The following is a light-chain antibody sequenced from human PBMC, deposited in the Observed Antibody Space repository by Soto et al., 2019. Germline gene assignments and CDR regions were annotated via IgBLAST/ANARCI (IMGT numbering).Light chain of an antibody. V-gene: IGKV2-30*02. CDR1: QSLVHSDGNTY. J-gene: IGKJ2*01. Sequence: DVVMTQSPLSLPVTLGQPASISCRSSQSLVHSDGNTYLNWFQQRPGQSPRRLIYKVSNRNSGVPDRFSGSGSAKDFTLKIRRVEAEDVGIHVCMQGTHWPYTFGQGTKLEIK. CDR2: KVS. CDR3: MQGTHWPYT.